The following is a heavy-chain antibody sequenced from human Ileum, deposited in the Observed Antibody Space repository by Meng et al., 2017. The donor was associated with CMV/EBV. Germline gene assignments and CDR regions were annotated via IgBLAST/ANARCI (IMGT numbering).Heavy chain of an antibody. CDR2: IYYSGNT. CDR1: GGSISTYY. V-gene: IGHV4-59*01. J-gene: IGHJ6*02. CDR3: ARDIPSSSSYGMDV. D-gene: IGHD6-13*01. Sequence: SCTVSGGSISTYYWSWIRQPPGKGLEWIGFIYYSGNTDYSPSLKSRVIISLDTSKNQFSLKLKSVTAADTAVYYCARDIPSSSSYGMDVWGQGTTVTVFS.